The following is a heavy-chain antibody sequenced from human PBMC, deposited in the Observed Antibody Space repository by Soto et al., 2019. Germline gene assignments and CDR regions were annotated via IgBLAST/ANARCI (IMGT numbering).Heavy chain of an antibody. CDR1: GFTFSSYA. J-gene: IGHJ4*02. CDR3: ARGANYYDSSGYYPTTGEAY. CDR2: ISYDGSNK. D-gene: IGHD3-22*01. V-gene: IGHV3-30-3*01. Sequence: QVQLVESGGGVVQPGRSLRLSCAASGFTFSSYAMHWVRQAPGKGLEWVAVISYDGSNKYYADSVKGRFTISRDNSKNTLYLQMNSLRAEDTAVHYCARGANYYDSSGYYPTTGEAYWGQGTLVTVSS.